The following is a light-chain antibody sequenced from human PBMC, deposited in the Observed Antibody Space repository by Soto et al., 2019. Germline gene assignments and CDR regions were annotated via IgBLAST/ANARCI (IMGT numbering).Light chain of an antibody. CDR3: QQLNSYPYT. V-gene: IGKV1-9*01. CDR1: QAISSY. CDR2: AAS. J-gene: IGKJ2*01. Sequence: DIQLTQSPSFLSTSVGDRVTITCRASQAISSYFAWYQQKPGKAPRLLIYAASTLQSGVPSRFSGKGSGTEFTLTISSLLPEDFATYYCQQLNSYPYTFGRGTKLEIK.